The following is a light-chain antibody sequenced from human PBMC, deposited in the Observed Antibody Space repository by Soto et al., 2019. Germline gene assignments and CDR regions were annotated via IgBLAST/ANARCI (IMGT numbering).Light chain of an antibody. V-gene: IGKV3-20*01. CDR2: GAS. CDR1: QNVNNNY. Sequence: ENVLTQSPGTLSLSPGERATVSCRASQNVNNNYLVWYQQRPGQAPGLLIHGASSRAAGVPDRFTGSGSGTDFTLTTNRLEPEAFAVYYCHQYGSSPWTFGQGTKVEIK. CDR3: HQYGSSPWT. J-gene: IGKJ1*01.